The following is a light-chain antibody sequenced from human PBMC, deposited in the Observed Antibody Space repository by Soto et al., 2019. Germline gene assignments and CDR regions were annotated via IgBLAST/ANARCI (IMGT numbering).Light chain of an antibody. J-gene: IGKJ2*01. CDR3: QQRSNWYT. CDR2: DAS. V-gene: IGKV3-11*01. Sequence: EIVLTQSPATLSLSPGERATLSYRASQSVSNYLAWYQQKPGQAPRLLIYDASNRATGIPARFSGSGSGTDFTLTISSLEPEDFAVYYCQQRSNWYTFGQGTKLEIK. CDR1: QSVSNY.